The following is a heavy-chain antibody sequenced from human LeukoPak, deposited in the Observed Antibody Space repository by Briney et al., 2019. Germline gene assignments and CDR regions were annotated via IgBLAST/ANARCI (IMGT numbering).Heavy chain of an antibody. J-gene: IGHJ4*01. CDR3: ARAQRYTSGWYFDY. V-gene: IGHV3-7*01. D-gene: IGHD6-19*01. CDR1: GFTFSLYW. CDR2: IKEDGSEK. Sequence: SGGSLRLSCVVSGFTFSLYWMNWVRQAPGKGLEWVANIKEDGSEKYYVDSVKGRFTISRDNARNSLYLQMNSLRAEDTAVYYCARAQRYTSGWYFDYWGXXXLVTVSS.